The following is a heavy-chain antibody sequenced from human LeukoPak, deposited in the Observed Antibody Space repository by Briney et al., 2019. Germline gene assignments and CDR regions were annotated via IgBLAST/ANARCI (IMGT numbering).Heavy chain of an antibody. D-gene: IGHD3-3*01. Sequence: SETLSLTCTVSGGSISTYYWSWIRQPPGKGLEWIGYVYYSGSANYNPSLKSRVTISVDTSKNQFSLRLSSVTAADTAVYYCAGITIFGVVDYYYMDVWGKGTTVTVSS. V-gene: IGHV4-59*13. CDR2: VYYSGSA. CDR3: AGITIFGVVDYYYMDV. CDR1: GGSISTYY. J-gene: IGHJ6*03.